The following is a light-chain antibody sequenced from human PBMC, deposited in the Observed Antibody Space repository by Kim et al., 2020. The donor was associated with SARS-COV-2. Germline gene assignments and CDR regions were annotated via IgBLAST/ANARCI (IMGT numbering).Light chain of an antibody. Sequence: QSVLTQPPSASGTPGQRVTISCSGSSSNIGSNTVNWYQQLPGTAPKLLIYSNNQRPSGVPDRFSGSKSGTSASLAISGLQSEDESDYYCAAWDDSLNGVVFGAGTQLTDL. V-gene: IGLV1-44*01. CDR1: SSNIGSNT. CDR2: SNN. J-gene: IGLJ2*01. CDR3: AAWDDSLNGVV.